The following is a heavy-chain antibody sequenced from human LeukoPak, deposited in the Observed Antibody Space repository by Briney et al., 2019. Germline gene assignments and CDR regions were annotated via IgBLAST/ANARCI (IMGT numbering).Heavy chain of an antibody. D-gene: IGHD3-22*01. J-gene: IGHJ4*02. V-gene: IGHV3-7*01. Sequence: GGSLRLSCAASGFTFSSYWMSWVRQAPGKGLEWVANIKQDGSEKYYVDSVKGRFTISRDNAKNSLYLQMNSLRAEDTAVYYCASQKENLIVVVSYFDYWGQGTLVTVSS. CDR2: IKQDGSEK. CDR3: ASQKENLIVVVSYFDY. CDR1: GFTFSSYW.